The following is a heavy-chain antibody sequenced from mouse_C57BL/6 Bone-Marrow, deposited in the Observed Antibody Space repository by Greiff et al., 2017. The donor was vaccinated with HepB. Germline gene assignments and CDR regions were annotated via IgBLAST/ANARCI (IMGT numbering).Heavy chain of an antibody. V-gene: IGHV5-17*01. CDR2: ISSGSSTI. CDR1: GFTFSDYG. Sequence: EVQLVESGGGLVKPGGSLKLSCAASGFTFSDYGMHWVRQAPEKGLEWVAYISSGSSTIYYADTVKGRFTISRDNAKNTLFLQMTSLRSEDAALYFYARCCYGSSFFDYWGQGTTLTVSS. J-gene: IGHJ2*01. CDR3: ARCCYGSSFFDY. D-gene: IGHD1-1*01.